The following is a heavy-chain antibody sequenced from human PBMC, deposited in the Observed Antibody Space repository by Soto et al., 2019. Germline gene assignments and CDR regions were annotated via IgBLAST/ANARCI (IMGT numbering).Heavy chain of an antibody. CDR1: GYTFINYY. CDR2: INPSEGIT. D-gene: IGHD3-22*01. J-gene: IGHJ4*02. V-gene: IGHV1-46*03. Sequence: QVQMVQSGAEVKKPGASVKVSCKASGYTFINYYMHWVRQAPGQGLEWMGVINPSEGITSYAQKFQGRVTMTRDTSTSTVYMELSSLRSEDTAVYYCGRERGDNGGYHYFAYWGQGTLVTVSS. CDR3: GRERGDNGGYHYFAY.